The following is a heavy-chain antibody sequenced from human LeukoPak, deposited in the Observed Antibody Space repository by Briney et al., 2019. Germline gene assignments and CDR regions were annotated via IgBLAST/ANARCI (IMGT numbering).Heavy chain of an antibody. V-gene: IGHV4-59*08. Sequence: SETLSLTCAVSGGSISSYYWSWIRQPPGKGLEWIGYIYYSGSTNYNPSLKSRVTISVDTSKNQFSLELSSVTAADTAVYYCARLDSSEDWFDPWGQGTLVTVSS. D-gene: IGHD3-22*01. J-gene: IGHJ5*02. CDR1: GGSISSYY. CDR3: ARLDSSEDWFDP. CDR2: IYYSGST.